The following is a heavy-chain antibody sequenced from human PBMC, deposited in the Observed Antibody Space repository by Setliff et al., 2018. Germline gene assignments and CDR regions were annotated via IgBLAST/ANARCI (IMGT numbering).Heavy chain of an antibody. CDR3: ARDRKEVVISPSQAAFDI. D-gene: IGHD3-22*01. J-gene: IGHJ3*02. Sequence: ASVKVSCKASGGTFSSNGISWVRQAPGQGLEWMGWINPHSGGTNFPQTFQGRVTMTRDTSINTAYMELSSLTSDDTAVYYCARDRKEVVISPSQAAFDIWGQGTMVTVSS. V-gene: IGHV1-2*02. CDR2: INPHSGGT. CDR1: GGTFSSNG.